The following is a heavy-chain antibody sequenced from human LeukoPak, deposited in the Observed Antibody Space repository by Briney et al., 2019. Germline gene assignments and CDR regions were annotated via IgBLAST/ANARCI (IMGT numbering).Heavy chain of an antibody. CDR3: ARHGGVITFGGVIVLYYFDY. Sequence: SETLSLTCAVSGYSISSGYYWGWIRQPPGKGLEWIGSIYHSGSTYYNPPLKSRVTISVDTSKNQFSLKLSSVTAADTAVYYCARHGGVITFGGVIVLYYFDYWGQGTLVTVSS. CDR1: GYSISSGYY. CDR2: IYHSGST. V-gene: IGHV4-38-2*01. D-gene: IGHD3-16*02. J-gene: IGHJ4*02.